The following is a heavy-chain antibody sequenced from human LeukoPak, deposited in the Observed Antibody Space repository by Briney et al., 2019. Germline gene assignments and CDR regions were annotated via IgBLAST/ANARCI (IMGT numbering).Heavy chain of an antibody. Sequence: PSETLSLTCTVSGGSISSYYWSWIRQPPGKGLEWIGEINHSGSTNYNPSLKSRVTISVDTSKNQFSLKLSSVTAADTAVYYCARRRDDALDYWGQGTLVTVS. CDR2: INHSGST. D-gene: IGHD2-8*01. CDR1: GGSISSYY. J-gene: IGHJ4*02. V-gene: IGHV4-34*01. CDR3: ARRRDDALDY.